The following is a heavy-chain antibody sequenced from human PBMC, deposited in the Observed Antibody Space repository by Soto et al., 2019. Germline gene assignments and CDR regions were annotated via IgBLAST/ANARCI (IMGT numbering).Heavy chain of an antibody. D-gene: IGHD3-3*01. V-gene: IGHV4-4*07. J-gene: IGHJ4*02. CDR1: GGSISSYF. Sequence: PSETLSLTCTVSGGSISSYFCNWIRQPAGKGLEWIGRIDNSGSTNYNPSLKSRITMSADTSRNQFSLKLNSVTAADTAVYYCARGGQDFGSGPFDYWGQGALVTVSS. CDR3: ARGGQDFGSGPFDY. CDR2: IDNSGST.